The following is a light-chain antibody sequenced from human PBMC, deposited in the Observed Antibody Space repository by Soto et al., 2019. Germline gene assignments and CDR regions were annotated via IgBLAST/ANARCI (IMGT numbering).Light chain of an antibody. CDR2: EVS. CDR3: CSYAGSTTHYV. CDR1: SSDVGYYNL. V-gene: IGLV2-23*02. Sequence: SVLTQPASVSGSPGQSITISCTGTSSDVGYYNLVSWYQQHPGKAPKLMIYEVSKRPSGVSNRFSGSKSGNTASLTISGLQAEDEADYYCCSYAGSTTHYVFGNGTKVTVL. J-gene: IGLJ1*01.